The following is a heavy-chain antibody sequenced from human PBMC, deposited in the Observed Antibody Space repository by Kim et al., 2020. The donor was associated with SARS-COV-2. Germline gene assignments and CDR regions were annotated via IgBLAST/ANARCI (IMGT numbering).Heavy chain of an antibody. CDR2: IDPSDSYT. V-gene: IGHV5-10-1*01. D-gene: IGHD3-22*01. J-gene: IGHJ5*02. CDR3: ARGNTMIVDRFRIVGGLYYNWFDP. Sequence: GESLKISCKGSGYSFTSYWISWVRQMPGKGLEWMGRIDPSDSYTNYSPSFQGHVTISADKSISTAYLQWSSLKASDTAMYYCARGNTMIVDRFRIVGGLYYNWFDPWGQGTLVTVSS. CDR1: GYSFTSYW.